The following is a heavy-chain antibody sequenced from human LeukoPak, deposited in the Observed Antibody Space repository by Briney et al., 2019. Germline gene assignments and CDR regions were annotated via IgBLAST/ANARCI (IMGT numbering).Heavy chain of an antibody. Sequence: GESLKISCKGSGYSFTSYWIGWVRQMPGKGLEWMGIIYPGDSDTRYSPSFQGQVTISADKSISTAYLQWSSLKASDIAMYYCARGSSYYYDSSGYYQDFDYWGQGTLVTVSS. CDR2: IYPGDSDT. V-gene: IGHV5-51*01. CDR1: GYSFTSYW. J-gene: IGHJ4*02. D-gene: IGHD3-22*01. CDR3: ARGSSYYYDSSGYYQDFDY.